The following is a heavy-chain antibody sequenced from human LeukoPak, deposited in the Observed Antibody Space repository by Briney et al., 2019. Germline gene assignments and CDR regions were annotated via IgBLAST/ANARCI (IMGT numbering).Heavy chain of an antibody. D-gene: IGHD2-2*01. V-gene: IGHV3-21*01. CDR3: ARRYCSSTSCYNFDY. Sequence: GGPLRLSCAASGFTFSSYSMNWVRQAPGKGLEWVSSISSSSSYIYYADSVKGRFTISRDNAKNSLYLQMNSLRAEDTAVYYCARRYCSSTSCYNFDYWGQGTLVTVSS. CDR2: ISSSSSYI. J-gene: IGHJ4*02. CDR1: GFTFSSYS.